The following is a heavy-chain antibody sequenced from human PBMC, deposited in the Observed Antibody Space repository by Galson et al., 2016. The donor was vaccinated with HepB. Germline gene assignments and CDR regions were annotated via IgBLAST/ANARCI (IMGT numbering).Heavy chain of an antibody. CDR1: GYSFGSYA. V-gene: IGHV5-10-1*01. CDR2: INPSDSYT. Sequence: QSGAEVKKPGESLKISCKGSGYSFGSYAIVWVRQMPGEGLEWMGRINPSDSYTNYSPSFQGHVTISTDKSINTAYMQWSSLKASDTAIYYCARLVSSRSPYDSWGQGALVPVSS. CDR3: ARLVSSRSPYDS. D-gene: IGHD3-9*01. J-gene: IGHJ4*02.